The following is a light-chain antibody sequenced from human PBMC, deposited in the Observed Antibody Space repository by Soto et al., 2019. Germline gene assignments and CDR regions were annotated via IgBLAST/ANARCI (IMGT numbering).Light chain of an antibody. CDR2: GAS. V-gene: IGKV3-15*01. J-gene: IGKJ5*01. Sequence: EIFITQARPTRSPSPVEIATFPCRAGQNIHTNLAWYQQKPGQAPRLLFYGASTGATGLPARFSGSGSGTEFTLTINSLQAEDCAVYYCQQYYNWPRTFGQGTRLE. CDR3: QQYYNWPRT. CDR1: QNIHTN.